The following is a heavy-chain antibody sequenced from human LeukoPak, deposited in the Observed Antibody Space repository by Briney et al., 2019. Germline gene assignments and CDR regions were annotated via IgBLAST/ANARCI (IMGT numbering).Heavy chain of an antibody. J-gene: IGHJ4*02. CDR2: IYYSGST. CDR1: GGSISSYY. V-gene: IGHV4-59*12. CDR3: ARGVGATIDY. D-gene: IGHD1-26*01. Sequence: SETLSLTCTVSGGSISSYYWSWIRQPPGKGLEWIGYIYYSGSTNYNPSPKSRVTISVDTSKTQFSLKLSSVTAADTAVYYCARGVGATIDYWGQGTLVTVSS.